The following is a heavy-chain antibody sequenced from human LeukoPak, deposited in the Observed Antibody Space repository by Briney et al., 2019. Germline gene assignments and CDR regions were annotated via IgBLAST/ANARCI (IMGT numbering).Heavy chain of an antibody. CDR3: AKDFGGSDYDWYFDL. D-gene: IGHD1-26*01. J-gene: IGHJ2*01. CDR2: ISRSSTTI. CDR1: GFTFSTYH. V-gene: IGHV3-48*01. Sequence: GGSLRLSCAAASGFTFSTYHINWVRQAPGKGLEWVSYISRSSTTIYYADSVKGRFTISRDNAKNSLYLQMNSLRAEDTAIYYCAKDFGGSDYDWYFDLWGRGTVVTVSS.